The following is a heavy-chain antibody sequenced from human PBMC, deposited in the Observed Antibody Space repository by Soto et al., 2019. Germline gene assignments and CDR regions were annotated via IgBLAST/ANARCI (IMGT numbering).Heavy chain of an antibody. CDR2: IWYDGSNK. CDR3: ARDRTYPGPYYYYGMDV. CDR1: GFTFSSYG. V-gene: IGHV3-33*01. Sequence: QVPLVESGGGVVQPGRSLRLSCAASGFTFSSYGMHWVRQAPGKGLEWVAVIWYDGSNKYYADSVKGRFTISRDNSKNTLYLQMNSLRAEDTAVYYCARDRTYPGPYYYYGMDVWGQGTTVTVSS. J-gene: IGHJ6*02.